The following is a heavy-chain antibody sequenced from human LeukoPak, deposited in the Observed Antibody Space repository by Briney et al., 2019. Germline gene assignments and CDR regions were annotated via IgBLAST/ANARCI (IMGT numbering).Heavy chain of an antibody. CDR3: ARDGGGELLPHYYYYYMDV. CDR2: ISSSSSYI. V-gene: IGHV3-21*01. CDR1: GFTFSSYS. Sequence: GGSLRLSCAASGFTFSSYSMNWVRQAPGKGLEWVSSISSSSSYIYYADSVKGRFTISRDNAKNSLYLQMNSLRAEDTAVYYCARDGGGELLPHYYYYYMDVWGKGTTVTVSS. J-gene: IGHJ6*03. D-gene: IGHD1-26*01.